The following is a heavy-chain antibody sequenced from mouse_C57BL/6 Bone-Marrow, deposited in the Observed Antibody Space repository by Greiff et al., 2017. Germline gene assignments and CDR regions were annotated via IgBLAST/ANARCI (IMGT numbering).Heavy chain of an antibody. CDR1: GFTFSSYA. CDR2: ISDGGSYT. J-gene: IGHJ1*03. Sequence: EVKLMESGGGLVKPGGSLKLSCAASGFTFSSYAMSWVRQTPEKRLEWVATISDGGSYTYYPDNVKGRFTISRDNAKNNLYLQMSHLKSEDTAMYYCARDTIVTTRDVWGTGTTVTVSS. V-gene: IGHV5-4*01. D-gene: IGHD2-5*01. CDR3: ARDTIVTTRDV.